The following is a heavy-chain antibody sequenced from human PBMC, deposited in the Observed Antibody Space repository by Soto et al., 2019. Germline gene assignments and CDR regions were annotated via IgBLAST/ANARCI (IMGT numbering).Heavy chain of an antibody. CDR2: IKQDGSQK. D-gene: IGHD6-19*01. Sequence: ESGGGLVPPGGSLRLSCAASGFTFSTYWMTWVRQAPGKGLEWVANIKQDGSQKYYVDSVKGRFTISRDNAKNSLYLQMNSLRAEDTAVYYCAGGTGWIWDNWGQGTLVTVSS. J-gene: IGHJ4*02. CDR3: AGGTGWIWDN. CDR1: GFTFSTYW. V-gene: IGHV3-7*04.